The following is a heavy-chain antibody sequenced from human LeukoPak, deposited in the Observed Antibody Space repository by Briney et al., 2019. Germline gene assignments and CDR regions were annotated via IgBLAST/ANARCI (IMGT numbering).Heavy chain of an antibody. Sequence: SETLSLTCAVYGGSFSGYYWSWIRQPPGKGLEWIGEINHSGSTNYNPSLKSRVTIPVDTSKNQFSLKLSSVTAADTAVYYCARGDYYNLHDYWGQGTLVTVSS. D-gene: IGHD1-1*01. CDR3: ARGDYYNLHDY. CDR2: INHSGST. CDR1: GGSFSGYY. J-gene: IGHJ4*02. V-gene: IGHV4-34*01.